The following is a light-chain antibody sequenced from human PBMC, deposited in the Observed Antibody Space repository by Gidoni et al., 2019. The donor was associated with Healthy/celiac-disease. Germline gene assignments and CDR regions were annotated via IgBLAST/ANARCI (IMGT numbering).Light chain of an antibody. Sequence: EIVLTQSPATLSLSPGARATLSCRASQSVSSYLAWDQQKPGQAPSLLIYDASNRATGIRARFSGSGSGTDLTLTISSLEPEDFAVYYCQQRSNWPPKFTFGPGTKVDIK. J-gene: IGKJ3*01. CDR2: DAS. CDR3: QQRSNWPPKFT. V-gene: IGKV3-11*01. CDR1: QSVSSY.